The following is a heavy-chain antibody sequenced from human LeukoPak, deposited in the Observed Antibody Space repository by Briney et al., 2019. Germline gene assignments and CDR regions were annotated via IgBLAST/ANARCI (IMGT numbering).Heavy chain of an antibody. D-gene: IGHD2-2*01. CDR2: ISWNSGSI. CDR3: AKGFCISTSCFFDY. V-gene: IGHV3-9*01. Sequence: GGSLRLSCAASGFIFDDYAMHWVRQAPGKGLEWVSGISWNSGSIGYADSVKGRLTISRDNAKKSLYLQMNSLRAEDTAFYYCAKGFCISTSCFFDYWGQGSLVTVSS. CDR1: GFIFDDYA. J-gene: IGHJ4*02.